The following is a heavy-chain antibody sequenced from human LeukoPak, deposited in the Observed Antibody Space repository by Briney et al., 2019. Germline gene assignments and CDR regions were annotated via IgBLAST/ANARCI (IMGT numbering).Heavy chain of an antibody. CDR2: IYDNGYT. Sequence: SETLSLTCTVSGGSMSTYYWSWIRQPPGKGLEWIGYIYDNGYTHYNPPLKSRVSISLDTSKSQFSLNLSSVTAADTAVYYCARRAFGGVIAANWFDPWGQGTLVTVSS. D-gene: IGHD3-16*02. J-gene: IGHJ5*02. CDR3: ARRAFGGVIAANWFDP. CDR1: GGSMSTYY. V-gene: IGHV4-59*08.